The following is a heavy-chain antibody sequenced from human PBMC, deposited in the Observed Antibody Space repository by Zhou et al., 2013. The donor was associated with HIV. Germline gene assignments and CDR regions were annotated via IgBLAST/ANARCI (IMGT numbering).Heavy chain of an antibody. J-gene: IGHJ6*02. Sequence: QVQLVQSGAEMKKPGASVKVSCKASAYTFTSYFIHWVRQAPGRGLEWMGTINPSGGTTSYGQNFQGRVTMTRDTSTTTVYMELSSLRSEDTAVYYCARDDAPLGGPPTVPTLDVWGEGTDGRPSP. V-gene: IGHV1-46*01. CDR3: ARDDAPLGGPPTVPTLDV. CDR1: AYTFTSYF. CDR2: INPSGGTT. D-gene: IGHD3-16*01.